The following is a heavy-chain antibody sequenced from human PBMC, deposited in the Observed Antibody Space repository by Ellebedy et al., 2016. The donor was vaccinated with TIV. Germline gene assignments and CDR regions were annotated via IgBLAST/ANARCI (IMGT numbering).Heavy chain of an antibody. CDR3: SKGVSRITMIVVPKGYAFDI. CDR1: GFTFSNSW. V-gene: IGHV3-7*03. J-gene: IGHJ3*02. D-gene: IGHD3-22*01. CDR2: INQDGNEK. Sequence: GESLKISCVASGFTFSNSWMSWVRQAPGKGLEWLANINQDGNEKNHVDSVKGRFTISRDNSKNMLYLQMNSLRAEDTAVYYCSKGVSRITMIVVPKGYAFDIWGQGTMGTVSS.